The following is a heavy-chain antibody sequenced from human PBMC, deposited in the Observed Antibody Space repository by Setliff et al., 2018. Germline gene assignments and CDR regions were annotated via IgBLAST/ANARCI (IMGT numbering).Heavy chain of an antibody. V-gene: IGHV3-23*01. D-gene: IGHD6-13*01. J-gene: IGHJ4*02. CDR1: GLSYTNDW. Sequence: PGGSLRLSCTASGLSYTNDWVSWVRQAPGKGLEWVSAISGSGDSTNYAESVKGRFTISRDNYKNTLYLQMNSLRDEDTAVYYCAKCSSWHSHYPHFNYWGQGTLVTVSS. CDR2: ISGSGDST. CDR3: AKCSSWHSHYPHFNY.